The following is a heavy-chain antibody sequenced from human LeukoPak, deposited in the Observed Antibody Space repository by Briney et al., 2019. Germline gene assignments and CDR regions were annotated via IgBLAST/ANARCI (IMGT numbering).Heavy chain of an antibody. D-gene: IGHD3-22*01. J-gene: IGHJ4*02. CDR2: IKQDGSEK. CDR1: GFTFSSYW. CDR3: ARAGPLIVTYDFDY. V-gene: IGHV3-7*01. Sequence: GGSLRLSCPASGFTFSSYWMSWVRQAPGKGLGWVANIKQDGSEKYYVDSVKGRFTISRDNAKNSLYLQMNSLRAEDTAVYYCARAGPLIVTYDFDYWGQGTLVAVSS.